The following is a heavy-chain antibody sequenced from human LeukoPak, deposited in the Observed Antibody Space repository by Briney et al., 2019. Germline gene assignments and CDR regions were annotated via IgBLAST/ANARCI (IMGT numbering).Heavy chain of an antibody. D-gene: IGHD6-13*01. CDR2: INPYSGDT. Sequence: GASVKVSCKASGYTFTGYYIHWVRQAPGQGLEWMGWINPYSGDTNYAPKSQGRVTMTRDTAISTTYMELSRLTSDDTAVDFCVRSGGAAAGMNWFDPWGQGTLVTVSS. V-gene: IGHV1-2*02. CDR3: VRSGGAAAGMNWFDP. J-gene: IGHJ5*02. CDR1: GYTFTGYY.